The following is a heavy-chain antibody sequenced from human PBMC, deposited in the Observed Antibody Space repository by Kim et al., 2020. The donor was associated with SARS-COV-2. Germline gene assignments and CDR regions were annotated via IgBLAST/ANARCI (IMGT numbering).Heavy chain of an antibody. V-gene: IGHV3-23*01. CDR3: AKDAAMELGLSDY. D-gene: IGHD5-18*01. Sequence: SPDSGKGRFTISRDNSKNTLYLQMNSLRAEDTAVYYCAKDAAMELGLSDYWGQGTLVTVSS. J-gene: IGHJ4*02.